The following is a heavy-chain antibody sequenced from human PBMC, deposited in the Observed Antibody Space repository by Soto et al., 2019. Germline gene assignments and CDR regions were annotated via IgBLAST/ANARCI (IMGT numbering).Heavy chain of an antibody. V-gene: IGHV1-8*01. CDR2: MNPNSGDT. J-gene: IGHJ6*02. Sequence: QVQLVQSGAEVKKPGASVKVSCKASGYTFTGYHINWVRQATGQGLEWMGWMNPNSGDTGYAQNFQGRVTMTRDTSISTAFMELSSLRSEDTAVYYCARGIEAGMDVWGQGTTVTVSS. CDR1: GYTFTGYH. CDR3: ARGIEAGMDV. D-gene: IGHD6-13*01.